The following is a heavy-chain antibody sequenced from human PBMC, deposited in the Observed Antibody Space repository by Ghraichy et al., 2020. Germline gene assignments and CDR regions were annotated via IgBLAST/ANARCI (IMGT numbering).Heavy chain of an antibody. V-gene: IGHV4-39*01. CDR2: VYSLAST. CDR1: GGSISSSSDF. D-gene: IGHD3-10*01. CDR3: ARPPSDYGSGRDAFDI. J-gene: IGHJ3*02. Sequence: SETLSLTCTVSGGSISSSSDFWSWIRQPPGKGLEWIGTVYSLASTYFNPSLKSRATISVASSKSQFSLELRSVTAADTAVYYCARPPSDYGSGRDAFDIWGQGTMVTVSS.